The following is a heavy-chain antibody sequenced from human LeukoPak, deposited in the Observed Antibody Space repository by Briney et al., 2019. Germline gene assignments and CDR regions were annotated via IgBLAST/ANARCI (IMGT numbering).Heavy chain of an antibody. J-gene: IGHJ3*02. CDR1: GFTFSSYA. Sequence: GRSLRLSCAASGFTFSSYAMHWVRQAPGKGLEWVAVISYDGSNKYYADSVKGRFTISRDNSKNTLYLQMNSLRAEDTAIYYCAKDFLSCSGGRCYDAFDIWGQGTMVTVSS. D-gene: IGHD2-15*01. CDR3: AKDFLSCSGGRCYDAFDI. V-gene: IGHV3-30-3*01. CDR2: ISYDGSNK.